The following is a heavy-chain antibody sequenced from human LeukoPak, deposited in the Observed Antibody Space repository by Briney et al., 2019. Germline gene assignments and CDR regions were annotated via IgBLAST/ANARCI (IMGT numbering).Heavy chain of an antibody. CDR3: ARCPVVTQYFDY. CDR1: SGSISTSNYY. D-gene: IGHD2-21*02. J-gene: IGHJ4*02. Sequence: SETLSLTCTVSSGSISTSNYYWGWVRQPPGKALEWIGNIFYSGSTYYNPSLKSRVTISVDTSKNQFSLKLSSVTAADTAVYYCARCPVVTQYFDYWGQGTLVTVSS. V-gene: IGHV4-39*01. CDR2: IFYSGST.